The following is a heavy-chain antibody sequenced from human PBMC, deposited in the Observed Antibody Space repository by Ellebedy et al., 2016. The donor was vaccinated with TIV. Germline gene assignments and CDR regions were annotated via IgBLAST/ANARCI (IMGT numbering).Heavy chain of an antibody. V-gene: IGHV3-30*07. CDR2: ISYDGSNK. J-gene: IGHJ4*02. CDR1: AFTFSNAW. Sequence: GESLKISCAVSAFTFSNAWMSWVRQAPGKGLEWVAVISYDGSNKYYADSVKGRFTISRDNSKNTLYLQMNSLRAEDTAVYYCARGLPDYWGQGTLVTVSS. CDR3: ARGLPDY. D-gene: IGHD5-12*01.